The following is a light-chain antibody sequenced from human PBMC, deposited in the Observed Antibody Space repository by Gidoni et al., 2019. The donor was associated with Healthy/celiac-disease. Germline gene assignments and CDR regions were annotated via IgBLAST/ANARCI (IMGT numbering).Light chain of an antibody. Sequence: DIQITPPPSSLSASVGDRVTITCRASQGISNYLAWYQQKPGKVPKLLIYAASTLQSGVPARFSGSGSGTDFTLTISSLQPEDVATYYCQKYNSAPLTFGQGTRLEIK. CDR3: QKYNSAPLT. CDR1: QGISNY. J-gene: IGKJ5*01. CDR2: AAS. V-gene: IGKV1-27*01.